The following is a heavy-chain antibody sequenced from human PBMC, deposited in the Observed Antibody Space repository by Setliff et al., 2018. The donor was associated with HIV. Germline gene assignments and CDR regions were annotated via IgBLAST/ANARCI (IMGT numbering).Heavy chain of an antibody. CDR1: GFTFSSYW. CDR3: ARDAAAPAAIEGAFDI. CDR2: INSDGSST. Sequence: GGSLRLSCAASGFTFSSYWMHWVRQAPGKGLMWVSRINSDGSSTKYADSVKGRFTISRDNAKNTLYLQMNSLRAEDTAVYYCARDAAAPAAIEGAFDIWGQGTMVTVS. D-gene: IGHD2-2*02. J-gene: IGHJ3*02. V-gene: IGHV3-74*03.